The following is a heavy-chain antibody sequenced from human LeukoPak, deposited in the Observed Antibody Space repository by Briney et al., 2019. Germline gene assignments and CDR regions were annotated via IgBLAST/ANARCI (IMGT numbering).Heavy chain of an antibody. CDR3: AKADSGSYLGYFDY. J-gene: IGHJ4*02. V-gene: IGHV3-23*01. D-gene: IGHD1-26*01. Sequence: GGSLRLSCAASXFTFSNYAMSWVRQAPGKGLEWVSAISGSAGSTYYADSVKGRFTISRDNSKNTLYLQMNSLRAEDTAVYYCAKADSGSYLGYFDYWGQGTLVTVSS. CDR2: ISGSAGST. CDR1: XFTFSNYA.